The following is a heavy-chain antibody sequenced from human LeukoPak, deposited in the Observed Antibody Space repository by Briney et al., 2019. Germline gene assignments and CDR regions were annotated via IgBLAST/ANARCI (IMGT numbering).Heavy chain of an antibody. V-gene: IGHV4-4*02. Sequence: PSGTLSLTCAVSGGSISSSNWWSWVRQPPGKGLEWIGEIYHSGSTNHNPSLKSRVTISVDKSKNQFSLKLSSVTAADTAVYYCARRGRIVPAAWFDPWGQGTLVTVSS. J-gene: IGHJ5*02. CDR1: GGSISSSNW. CDR3: ARRGRIVPAAWFDP. CDR2: IYHSGST. D-gene: IGHD2-2*01.